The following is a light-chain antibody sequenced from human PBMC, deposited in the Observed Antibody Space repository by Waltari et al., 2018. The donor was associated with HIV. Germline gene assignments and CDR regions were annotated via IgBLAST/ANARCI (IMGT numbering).Light chain of an antibody. J-gene: IGKJ4*01. CDR2: GSS. CDR1: QSLLVSDGMTY. V-gene: IGKV2D-29*01. CDR3: IQSSLVPLT. Sequence: DIEMTQSPLSLSASVGQTVSITCRSSQSLLVSDGMTYLSWYQHKPGQAPQLLIYGSSNLLCGVPARFSGSGSGTDFTLKISRVEADDVGVYYCIQSSLVPLTFGRGTKVEVK.